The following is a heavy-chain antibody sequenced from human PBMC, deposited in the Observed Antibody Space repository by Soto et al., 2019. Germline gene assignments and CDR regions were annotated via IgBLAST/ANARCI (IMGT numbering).Heavy chain of an antibody. D-gene: IGHD6-19*01. Sequence: QVLLEQCGAGLLKPSETLSLTCAVYGGSFSGYSWTWIRQPPGRGLEWLGEINHSGLTDYNPSLETRVVISIDQSKNPVSLELSSVTAADTAVVCCGVGPRMWLAVEVYWGQGTLVTFAS. CDR3: GVGPRMWLAVEVY. V-gene: IGHV4-34*01. CDR2: INHSGLT. J-gene: IGHJ4*02. CDR1: GGSFSGYS.